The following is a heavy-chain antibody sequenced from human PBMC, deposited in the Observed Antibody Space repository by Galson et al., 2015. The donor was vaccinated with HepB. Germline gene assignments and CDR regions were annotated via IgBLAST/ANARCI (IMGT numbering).Heavy chain of an antibody. CDR3: ARERKNYYDSSGRGMGRGDAFDI. V-gene: IGHV1-46*01. J-gene: IGHJ3*02. CDR2: INPSGGST. D-gene: IGHD3-22*01. Sequence: SVKVSCKASGYTFTSYYMHWVRQAPGQGLEWMGIINPSGGSTSYAQKFQGRVTMTRDTSTSTVYMELSSLRSEDTAVYYCARERKNYYDSSGRGMGRGDAFDIWGQGTMVTVSS. CDR1: GYTFTSYY.